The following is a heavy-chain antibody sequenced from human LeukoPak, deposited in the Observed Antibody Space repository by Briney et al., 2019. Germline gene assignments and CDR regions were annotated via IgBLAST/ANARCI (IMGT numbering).Heavy chain of an antibody. Sequence: SVNVSCKASGGTFSSYAISWVRQAPGQGLEWMGGIIPIFGTTNYAQKFQGRVTITADESTSTAYMELSSLRSEDTAVYYCARVMITFGGVILGAFDIWGQGTMVTVSS. J-gene: IGHJ3*02. CDR2: IIPIFGTT. V-gene: IGHV1-69*13. CDR3: ARVMITFGGVILGAFDI. D-gene: IGHD3-16*01. CDR1: GGTFSSYA.